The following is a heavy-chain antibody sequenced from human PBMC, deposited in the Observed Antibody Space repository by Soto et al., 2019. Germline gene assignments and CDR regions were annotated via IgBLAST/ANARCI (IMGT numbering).Heavy chain of an antibody. CDR2: IYYSGST. CDR1: GGSISSYY. CDR3: ARSVAP. J-gene: IGHJ5*02. Sequence: XXTLSLPCTVAGGSISSYYWSWIRQPPGKGLEWIGYIYYSGSTNYNPSLKSRVTISVDKSKNQFSLKLSSVTAADTAVYYCARSVAPWGQGTLVTVSS. V-gene: IGHV4-59*12.